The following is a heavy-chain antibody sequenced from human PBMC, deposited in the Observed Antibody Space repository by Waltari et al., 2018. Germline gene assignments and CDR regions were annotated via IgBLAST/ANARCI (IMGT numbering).Heavy chain of an antibody. J-gene: IGHJ4*02. CDR1: GLTFSKFW. Sequence: EVQLVESGGGLVQPGGSLRLSCAASGLTFSKFWMSWVRQAPGKGLEWVASIKEDGGGKYYVDSLKGRIIISRDNAKNSLYLQMNSLRVEDTAVYYCARDRGYFDYWGLGTLVTVSS. V-gene: IGHV3-7*01. CDR3: ARDRGYFDY. CDR2: IKEDGGGK. D-gene: IGHD3-10*01.